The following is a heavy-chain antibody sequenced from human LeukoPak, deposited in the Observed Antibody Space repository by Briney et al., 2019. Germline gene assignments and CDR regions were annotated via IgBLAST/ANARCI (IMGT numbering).Heavy chain of an antibody. J-gene: IGHJ6*02. V-gene: IGHV3-30-3*01. CDR1: GFTFSSYA. Sequence: PGRSLRLSCAASGFTFSSYAMHWDRQAPGKGLEWVAVISYDGSNKYYADSVKGRFTISRDNSKNTLYLQMNSLRAEDTAVYYCARVSAPDMVRGVIGRNYYYYYGMDVWGQGTTVTVSS. CDR2: ISYDGSNK. CDR3: ARVSAPDMVRGVIGRNYYYYYGMDV. D-gene: IGHD3-10*01.